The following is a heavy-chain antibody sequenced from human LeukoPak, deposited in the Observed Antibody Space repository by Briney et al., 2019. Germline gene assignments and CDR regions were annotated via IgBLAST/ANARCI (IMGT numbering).Heavy chain of an antibody. J-gene: IGHJ4*02. Sequence: SETLSLTCAVSGGSISSSSYYWGWIRQPPGKGLEWIGSIYYSGSTYYNPSLKSRVTISVDTSKNQFSLKLSSVTAADTAVYYCARAARGGGPVEYFDYWGQGTLVTVSS. CDR1: GGSISSSSYY. D-gene: IGHD3-16*01. CDR3: ARAARGGGPVEYFDY. V-gene: IGHV4-39*07. CDR2: IYYSGST.